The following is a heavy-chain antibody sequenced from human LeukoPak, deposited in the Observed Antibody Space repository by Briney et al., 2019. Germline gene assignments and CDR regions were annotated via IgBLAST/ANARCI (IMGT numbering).Heavy chain of an antibody. CDR1: GGSISSGSYY. CDR2: IYTSGST. Sequence: PSETLSLTCTVPGGSISSGSYYWSWIRQPAGKGLEWIGRIYTSGSTNYNPSLKSRVTISVDTSKNQFSLKLSSVTAADTAVYYCARVVAVTVTGIFDVWGHGTMVTVSS. J-gene: IGHJ3*01. V-gene: IGHV4-61*02. CDR3: ARVVAVTVTGIFDV. D-gene: IGHD2-21*02.